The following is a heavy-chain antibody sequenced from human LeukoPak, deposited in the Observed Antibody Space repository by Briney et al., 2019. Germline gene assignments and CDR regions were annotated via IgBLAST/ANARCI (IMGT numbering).Heavy chain of an antibody. Sequence: PSETLSLTCTVSGGSISSGGYYWSWIRQHPGKGLEWIGYIYYSGSTYYNPSLKSRVTISVDTSKNQFFLKLSSVTAADTAVYYCARQSSVCGSYRYTRAWFDPWGQGTLVTVSS. D-gene: IGHD3-16*02. J-gene: IGHJ5*02. CDR3: ARQSSVCGSYRYTRAWFDP. V-gene: IGHV4-31*03. CDR1: GGSISSGGYY. CDR2: IYYSGST.